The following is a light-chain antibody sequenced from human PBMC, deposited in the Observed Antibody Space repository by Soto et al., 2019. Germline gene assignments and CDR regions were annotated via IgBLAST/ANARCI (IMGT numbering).Light chain of an antibody. Sequence: QSVLTQPPSASGTPGQRVTISCSGSSSNIGSSTVTWYQQLPGAAPTVLIHSNNQRPSGVPARFSGSKSGTSASLAISGLQSDDEADYYCASLDDSLKGYVFGTGTKVTVL. J-gene: IGLJ1*01. CDR3: ASLDDSLKGYV. CDR2: SNN. V-gene: IGLV1-44*01. CDR1: SSNIGSST.